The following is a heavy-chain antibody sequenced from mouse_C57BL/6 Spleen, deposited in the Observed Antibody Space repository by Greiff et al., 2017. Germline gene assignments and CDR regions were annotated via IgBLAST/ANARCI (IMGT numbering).Heavy chain of an antibody. Sequence: EVKLMESGPGMVKPSQSLSLSCTVTGYSITSGYDWHWIRHFPGNKLEWMGYISYSGSTNYNPSLKSRISITHDTSKNHFFLKLTSLTTEDTATYYCARENYGSSQGYFDVWGTGTTVTVSS. J-gene: IGHJ1*03. CDR1: GYSITSGYD. V-gene: IGHV3-1*01. D-gene: IGHD1-1*01. CDR3: ARENYGSSQGYFDV. CDR2: ISYSGST.